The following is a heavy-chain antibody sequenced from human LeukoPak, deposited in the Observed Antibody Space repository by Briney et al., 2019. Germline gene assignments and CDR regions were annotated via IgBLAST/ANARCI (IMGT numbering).Heavy chain of an antibody. D-gene: IGHD5-18*01. CDR2: ISGSGGST. Sequence: GGSLRLSCAASRFTFSNYALSWVRQAPGKGLEWVSAISGSGGSTYYTDSVKVRFTISRDNSKNTLYLQMNNLRVDDTAVYYCALARGYSFGAFDHWGQGTLVTVSS. CDR3: ALARGYSFGAFDH. J-gene: IGHJ4*02. CDR1: RFTFSNYA. V-gene: IGHV3-23*01.